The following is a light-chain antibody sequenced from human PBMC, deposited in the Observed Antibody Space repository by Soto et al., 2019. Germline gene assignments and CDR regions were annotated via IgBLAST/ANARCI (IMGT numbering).Light chain of an antibody. CDR2: DDG. CDR1: KIETKT. J-gene: IGLJ1*01. V-gene: IGLV3-21*02. Sequence: SYELTQPPSVSVAPGQTARISCGGNKIETKTVFWYQQKPGQAPVVVVSDDGVRPSGIPERFSGSNSGGTATLSIIGVEAGDEDEYYCQVWDSLSDHHVFGPGTKVTVL. CDR3: QVWDSLSDHHV.